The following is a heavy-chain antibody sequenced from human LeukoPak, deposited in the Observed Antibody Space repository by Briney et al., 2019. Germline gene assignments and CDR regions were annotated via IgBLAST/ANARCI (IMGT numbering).Heavy chain of an antibody. CDR2: IYNRGTN. V-gene: IGHV4-38-2*02. Sequence: PSETLSLTCTVSGYSISSDYYWGWIRQPRGKGLEWIGSIYNRGTNHYNPSLKGRVTISVDTSKEQFFMKLSSVTAADTAVYYCARAPVGYNYGLRHIHYMDVWGQGTTVTVSS. J-gene: IGHJ6*03. CDR3: ARAPVGYNYGLRHIHYMDV. D-gene: IGHD5-24*01. CDR1: GYSISSDYY.